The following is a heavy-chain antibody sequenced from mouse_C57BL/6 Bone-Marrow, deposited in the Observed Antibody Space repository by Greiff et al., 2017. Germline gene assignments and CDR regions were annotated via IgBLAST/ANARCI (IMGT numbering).Heavy chain of an antibody. Sequence: EVQLQQSGPELVKPGASVKISCKASGYTFTGYFMNWVMQRPGQSLEWIGRINPYNGDTFYNQKFKGKATLTVDKSSSTAHMELRSLTSEDSAVYDCASSYYGYEDFGYWGQGTTLTVSS. CDR3: ASSYYGYEDFGY. CDR1: GYTFTGYF. J-gene: IGHJ2*01. D-gene: IGHD2-9*01. CDR2: INPYNGDT. V-gene: IGHV1-20*01.